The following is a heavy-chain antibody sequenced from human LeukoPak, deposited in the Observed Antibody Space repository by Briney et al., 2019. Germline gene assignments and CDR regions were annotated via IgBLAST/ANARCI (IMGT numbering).Heavy chain of an antibody. CDR2: IWSDGSDK. CDR3: AKDGTSSSWYYFDY. Sequence: PGGSLRLSCAASGFTFSNYGMHWVRQAPGKGLEWVALIWSDGSDKYYADSLRGRFTISRDNSKNTLYLQMNSPRPEDTAVYYCAKDGTSSSWYYFDYWGQGTLVTVSS. V-gene: IGHV3-30*02. D-gene: IGHD6-13*01. J-gene: IGHJ4*02. CDR1: GFTFSNYG.